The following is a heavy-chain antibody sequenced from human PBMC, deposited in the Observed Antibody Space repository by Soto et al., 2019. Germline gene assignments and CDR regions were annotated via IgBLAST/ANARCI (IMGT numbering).Heavy chain of an antibody. J-gene: IGHJ5*02. D-gene: IGHD2-21*02. CDR3: ARDRCGGDCFPHWFDP. CDR2: ISAYNGNT. V-gene: IGHV1-18*01. CDR1: GYTFTSYG. Sequence: DSVKVSCKASGYTFTSYGISWVRQAPGQGLEWMGWISAYNGNTNYAQKLQGRVTMTTDTSTSTAYMELRSLRSDDTAVYYCARDRCGGDCFPHWFDPWGQATLGSVSS.